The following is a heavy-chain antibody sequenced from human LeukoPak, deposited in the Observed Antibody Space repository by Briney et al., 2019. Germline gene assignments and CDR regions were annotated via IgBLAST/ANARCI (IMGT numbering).Heavy chain of an antibody. D-gene: IGHD1-14*01. CDR2: IYYSGST. Sequence: PSETLSLTCTVSGGSISSYYWSCLRQPPGKGLEWIGYIYYSGSTNYNPSLKSRVTISVDTSKNQFSLKLSSVTAADTAVYYCARGNQRHYEDWGQGTLVTVSS. V-gene: IGHV4-59*01. CDR3: ARGNQRHYED. J-gene: IGHJ4*02. CDR1: GGSISSYY.